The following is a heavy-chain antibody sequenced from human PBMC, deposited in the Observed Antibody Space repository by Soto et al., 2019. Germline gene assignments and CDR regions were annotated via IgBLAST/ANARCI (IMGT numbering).Heavy chain of an antibody. CDR3: ARGNQCSSSSINWFDP. V-gene: IGHV1-8*01. CDR1: GYTFTSYD. Sequence: QVQLVQSGAEVKKPGASVKVSCKASGYTFTSYDINWVRQATGQGLEWMGWMNPNSGNTGYAQKFQGRVTMTRNTSISTAYMELSSLRSEDTAVYYCARGNQCSSSSINWFDPWGQGTLVTVSS. CDR2: MNPNSGNT. J-gene: IGHJ5*02. D-gene: IGHD6-13*01.